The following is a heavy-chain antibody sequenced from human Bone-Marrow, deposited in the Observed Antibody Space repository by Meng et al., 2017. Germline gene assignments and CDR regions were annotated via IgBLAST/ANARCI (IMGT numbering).Heavy chain of an antibody. D-gene: IGHD6-13*01. Sequence: GESLKISCAASGFTFSSYWMHWVRQAPGTWLVWVSRINSDGSSTSYADSVKGRFTISRDNAKNTLYLQMNSLRAEDTAVYYCARTRRIAAAGTMYYYYGMDVWGQGTTVTVSS. CDR1: GFTFSSYW. J-gene: IGHJ6*02. CDR2: INSDGSST. CDR3: ARTRRIAAAGTMYYYYGMDV. V-gene: IGHV3-74*01.